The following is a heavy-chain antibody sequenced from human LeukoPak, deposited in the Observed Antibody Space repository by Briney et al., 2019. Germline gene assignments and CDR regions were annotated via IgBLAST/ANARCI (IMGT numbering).Heavy chain of an antibody. CDR2: ISGSGGGT. V-gene: IGHV3-23*01. CDR3: AKGGVVPAAMGGMDV. Sequence: GGSLRLSCAASGFTSSSYAMSWVRQAPGKGLEWVSAISGSGGGTYYADSVKGRFTISRDNSKNTLYLQMNSLRAEDTAVYYCAKGGVVPAAMGGMDVWGQGTTVTVSS. J-gene: IGHJ6*02. CDR1: GFTSSSYA. D-gene: IGHD2-2*01.